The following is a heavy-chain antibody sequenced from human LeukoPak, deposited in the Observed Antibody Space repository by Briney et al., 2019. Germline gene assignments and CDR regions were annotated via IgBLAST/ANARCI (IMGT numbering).Heavy chain of an antibody. CDR3: ARAGILWGDY. D-gene: IGHD2-15*01. Sequence: SGGSLRLSCAASGFTFSSYWMSWVRQAPGKGLEWVASIKQDGSEGYYVDSVKGRFSISRDNTKNSLYLRMNSLRAEDTAVYYCARAGILWGDYWGQGTLVTVSS. CDR2: IKQDGSEG. V-gene: IGHV3-7*01. J-gene: IGHJ4*02. CDR1: GFTFSSYW.